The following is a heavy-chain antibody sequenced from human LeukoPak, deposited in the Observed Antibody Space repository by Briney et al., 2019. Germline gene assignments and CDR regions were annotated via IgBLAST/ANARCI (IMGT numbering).Heavy chain of an antibody. J-gene: IGHJ4*02. V-gene: IGHV3-53*01. CDR2: IYSGGST. Sequence: PGGSLRLSCAASGFTVSSNYMSWVRQAPGKGLEWVSVIYSGGSTYYADSVKGRFTISRDNSKNTLYLQMNSLRAEDTAVYYCAKGRIAAARSCSPLWGQGTLVTVSS. D-gene: IGHD6-13*01. CDR1: GFTVSSNY. CDR3: AKGRIAAARSCSPL.